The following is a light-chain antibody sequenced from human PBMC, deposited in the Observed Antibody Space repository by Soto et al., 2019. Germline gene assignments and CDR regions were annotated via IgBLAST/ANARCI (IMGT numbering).Light chain of an antibody. CDR2: EVS. V-gene: IGLV2-8*01. Sequence: LTQPPSASGSPGQSVTISCTGTSSDVGGYNYVSWYQQHPGKAPKLMIYEVSKRPSGVPDRFSGSKSGNTASLTVSGLQAEDEADYYCSSYAGSNNWGVFGTGTKLTVL. CDR1: SSDVGGYNY. J-gene: IGLJ1*01. CDR3: SSYAGSNNWGV.